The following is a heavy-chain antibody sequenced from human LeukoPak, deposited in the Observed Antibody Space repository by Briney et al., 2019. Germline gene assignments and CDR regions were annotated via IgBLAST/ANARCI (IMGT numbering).Heavy chain of an antibody. D-gene: IGHD1-14*01. V-gene: IGHV4-39*01. Sequence: PSETLSLTCTVSGGSISSSSYYWGWIRQPPGKGLEWIGSIYYSGSTYYNLSLKSRVTISVDTSKNQFSLKLSSVTAADTAVYYCARQVGHNWNHDYMDVWGKGTTVTVSS. CDR2: IYYSGST. CDR1: GGSISSSSYY. CDR3: ARQVGHNWNHDYMDV. J-gene: IGHJ6*03.